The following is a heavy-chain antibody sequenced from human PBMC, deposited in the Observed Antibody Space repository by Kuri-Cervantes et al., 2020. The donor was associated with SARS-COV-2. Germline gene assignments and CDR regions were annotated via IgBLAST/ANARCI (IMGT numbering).Heavy chain of an antibody. CDR3: ARGRRYSLPGGLDY. Sequence: SQTLSLTCAVSGGSISSSNYWGWIRQPPGKGLEWIGEINHGGSTNYNPSLKSRATISVDTSKNQFSLKLSSVTDADTAVYYCARGRRYSLPGGLDYWGQGTLVTVSS. D-gene: IGHD3-9*01. CDR1: GGSISSSNY. CDR2: INHGGST. V-gene: IGHV4-4*02. J-gene: IGHJ4*02.